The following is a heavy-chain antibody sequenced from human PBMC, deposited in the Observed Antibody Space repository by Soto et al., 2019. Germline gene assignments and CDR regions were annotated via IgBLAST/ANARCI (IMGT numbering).Heavy chain of an antibody. CDR1: CGSSSNLY. J-gene: IGHJ4*02. D-gene: IGHD6-19*01. CDR3: ARHLSSGFDLDY. CDR2: IYYSGST. Sequence: ASVTLSLRCTVACGSSSNLYCRWISQPPGKGLEWIGYIYYSGSTNYNPSLKSRVTISVDTSKNQFSLKLSSVTAADTAVYYCARHLSSGFDLDYWGQGTLATVSS. V-gene: IGHV4-59*08.